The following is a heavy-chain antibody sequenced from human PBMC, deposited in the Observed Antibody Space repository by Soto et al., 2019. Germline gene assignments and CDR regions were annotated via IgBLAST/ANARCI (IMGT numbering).Heavy chain of an antibody. CDR1: GYTFTNYG. J-gene: IGHJ6*03. CDR2: ISAYNGDT. Sequence: QVQLLQSGAEVKKPGASVKVSCKASGYTFTNYGITWVRQAPGQGLEWMGWISAYNGDTHYTQRLQGRVTRTTDTSTSTAEMELRGLRSDDTAVYYWGRGRKRVGYFSYYMAVW. V-gene: IGHV1-18*01. CDR3: GRGRKRVGYFSYYMAV.